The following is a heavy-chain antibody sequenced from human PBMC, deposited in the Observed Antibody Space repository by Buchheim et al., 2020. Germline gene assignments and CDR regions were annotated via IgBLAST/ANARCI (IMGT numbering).Heavy chain of an antibody. D-gene: IGHD2-2*01. CDR2: ITGSGDST. CDR1: GFIFSSYL. Sequence: EVQLLESGGGLVQPGGSLRLSCAASGFIFSSYLMTWVRQAPGKGLECVATITGSGDSTYYADSVKGRFPISRANSKNTLYLQMNSLRAEDTAVYYCAKRFDQRYFDYWGQGTL. V-gene: IGHV3-23*01. J-gene: IGHJ4*02. CDR3: AKRFDQRYFDY.